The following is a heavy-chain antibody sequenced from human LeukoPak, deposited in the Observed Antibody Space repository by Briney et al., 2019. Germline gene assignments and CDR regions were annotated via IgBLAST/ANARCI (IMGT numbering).Heavy chain of an antibody. CDR3: VSARENYDILTGYYKGGSFDY. CDR2: MYHSGGT. J-gene: IGHJ4*02. V-gene: IGHV4-4*02. D-gene: IGHD3-9*01. Sequence: SETLSLTCAVSGGSITDSYWWTLVRQPPGKGLEWIGEMYHSGGTNYNPSLQGRVTISVDKSKSHFSLKLSSVTAADTAVYYCVSARENYDILTGYYKGGSFDYWGQGTLVTVSS. CDR1: GGSITDSYW.